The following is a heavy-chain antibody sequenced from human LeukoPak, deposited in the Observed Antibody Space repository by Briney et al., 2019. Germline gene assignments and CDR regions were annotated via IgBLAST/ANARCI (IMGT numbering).Heavy chain of an antibody. CDR1: TGSFSGYY. CDR2: IYYSGST. D-gene: IGHD3-22*01. CDR3: AREVSGYYDSSGYYFFDY. V-gene: IGHV4-31*11. J-gene: IGHJ4*02. Sequence: PSETLSLTCAVYTGSFSGYYWSWIRQHPGKGLEWIGYIYYSGSTYYNPSLKSRVTISVDTSKNQFSLKLSSVTAADTAVYYCAREVSGYYDSSGYYFFDYWGQGTLVTVSS.